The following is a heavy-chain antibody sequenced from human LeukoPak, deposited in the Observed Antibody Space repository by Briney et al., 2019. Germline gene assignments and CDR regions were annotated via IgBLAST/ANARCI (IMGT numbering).Heavy chain of an antibody. J-gene: IGHJ5*02. CDR3: AMTIFGVVIIAGWFDP. D-gene: IGHD3-3*01. CDR2: IIPILGIA. V-gene: IGHV1-69*02. Sequence: GASVKVSCKASGGTFSSYTISWVRQAPGQGLEWMGRIIPILGIANYAQKFQGRVTITADKSTSTAYMELSSLRSEDTAVYYCAMTIFGVVIIAGWFDPWGQGTLVNVSS. CDR1: GGTFSSYT.